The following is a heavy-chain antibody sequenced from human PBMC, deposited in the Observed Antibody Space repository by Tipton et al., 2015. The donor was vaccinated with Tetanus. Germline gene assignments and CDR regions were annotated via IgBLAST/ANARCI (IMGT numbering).Heavy chain of an antibody. J-gene: IGHJ5*01. CDR3: VRPDRYCSGGSCYLALDS. CDR1: GASINAGGYL. V-gene: IGHV4-31*02. Sequence: LRLSCTVSGASINAGGYLWTWVRQHPRKGLEWIGHIYYTDYTSYTPSLDSRVRISVNTSNNFFSLRLTSVTAADTAVYYCVRPDRYCSGGSCYLALDSWGQGSLITVSS. D-gene: IGHD2-15*01. CDR2: IYYTDYT.